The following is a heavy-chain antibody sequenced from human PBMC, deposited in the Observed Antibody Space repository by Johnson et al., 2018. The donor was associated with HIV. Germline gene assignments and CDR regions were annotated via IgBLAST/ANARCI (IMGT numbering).Heavy chain of an antibody. CDR1: GFSFSSYP. J-gene: IGHJ3*01. CDR2: ISYDGSNK. V-gene: IGHV3-30*04. CDR3: VRAMQGAFDL. Sequence: QVQLVESGGGVVQPGRSLRLSCAASGFSFSSYPMHWVRQAPGKGLAWVAVISYDGSNKYYADSVKGRFTISRDNSKNTLYLQMNSLRAEDTAVYYCVRAMQGAFDLWGQGTMVTVS.